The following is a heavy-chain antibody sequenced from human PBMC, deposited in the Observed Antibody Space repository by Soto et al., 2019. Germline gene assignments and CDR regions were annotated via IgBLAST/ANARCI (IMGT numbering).Heavy chain of an antibody. Sequence: QVQLVQSGAEVKKPGSSVKVSCKASGGTFSSYAISWVRQAPGQGLEWMGGIIPIFGTANYAQKFQGRVTITADESASTAYMELSSLRSEDTAGYYCARGAVGESHWGWFDPWGQGTLVTVSS. CDR2: IIPIFGTA. J-gene: IGHJ5*02. CDR3: ARGAVGESHWGWFDP. V-gene: IGHV1-69*12. D-gene: IGHD3-10*01. CDR1: GGTFSSYA.